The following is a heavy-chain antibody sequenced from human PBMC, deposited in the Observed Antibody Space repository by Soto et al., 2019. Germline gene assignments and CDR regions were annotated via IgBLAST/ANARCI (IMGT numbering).Heavy chain of an antibody. CDR3: ARSVEGNFDY. Sequence: EVQLVESGGGLVRPGESLRLSCAASGFKFSIYSMNWIRQAPGKGLEWVSYITSDTLTIRYADSVRGRFIISRDNAGNSVFLQMNSLRDEDTATYYCARSVEGNFDYWGQGALVTVSS. CDR1: GFKFSIYS. CDR2: ITSDTLTI. J-gene: IGHJ4*02. D-gene: IGHD6-19*01. V-gene: IGHV3-48*02.